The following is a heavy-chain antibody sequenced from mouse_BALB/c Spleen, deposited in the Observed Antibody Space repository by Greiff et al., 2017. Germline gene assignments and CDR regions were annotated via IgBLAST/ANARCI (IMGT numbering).Heavy chain of an antibody. Sequence: QVQLKQSGAELVKPGASVKLSCKASGYTFTSYYMYWVKQRPGQGLEWIGEINPSNGGTNFNEKFKSKATLTVDKSSSTAYMQLSSLTSEDSAVYYCTTSTMIPVSYWGQGTLVTVSA. V-gene: IGHV1S81*02. CDR2: INPSNGGT. CDR3: TTSTMIPVSY. CDR1: GYTFTSYY. D-gene: IGHD2-4*01. J-gene: IGHJ3*01.